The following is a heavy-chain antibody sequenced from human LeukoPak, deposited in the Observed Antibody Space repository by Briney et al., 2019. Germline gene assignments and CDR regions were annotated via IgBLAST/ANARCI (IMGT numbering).Heavy chain of an antibody. Sequence: SQTLSLTCAISGDSVSNNNYAWNWIRQSPSKDLEWLGRTYYRSQWHNDYARSVMGRISVDPDTSKNQFSLHLSSVTPDDTAVYYCAGGYAFDVWGQGTMVTVSS. V-gene: IGHV6-1*01. CDR1: GDSVSNNNYA. CDR2: TYYRSQWHN. CDR3: AGGYAFDV. J-gene: IGHJ3*01.